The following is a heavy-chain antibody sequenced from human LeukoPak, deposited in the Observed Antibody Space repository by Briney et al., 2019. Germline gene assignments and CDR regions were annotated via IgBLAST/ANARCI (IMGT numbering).Heavy chain of an antibody. J-gene: IGHJ5*02. CDR2: INPSGGGT. V-gene: IGHV1-46*01. Sequence: ASVKVSCKASGYTFTSYYIHWVRQAPGQGLEWMGVINPSGGGTSYAQKFQGRVTMTRDTSTSTVYMDLRSLRPEDTAVYYCARSSVNYYGSGSNLNWFDPWGQGTLVTVSS. CDR3: ARSSVNYYGSGSNLNWFDP. CDR1: GYTFTSYY. D-gene: IGHD3-10*01.